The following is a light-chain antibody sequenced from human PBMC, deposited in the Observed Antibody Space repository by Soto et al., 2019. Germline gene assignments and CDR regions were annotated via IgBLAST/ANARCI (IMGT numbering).Light chain of an antibody. CDR1: SSNIGSNS. CDR2: SNN. V-gene: IGLV1-44*01. Sequence: QSALTQPPSASGTPGQRVTSSCSGSSSNIGSNSVNWYQQLPGAAPKLLIYSNNQRPSGVPDRFSGSKSGTSASLAISGLQSEDEAVYYCAAWDDSLNGREVFGTGTRVTVL. CDR3: AAWDDSLNGREV. J-gene: IGLJ1*01.